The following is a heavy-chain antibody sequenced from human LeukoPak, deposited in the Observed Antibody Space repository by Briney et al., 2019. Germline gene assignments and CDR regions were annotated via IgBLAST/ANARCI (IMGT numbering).Heavy chain of an antibody. CDR2: INLSGST. CDR3: ARGGRYRRFDY. V-gene: IGHV4-34*01. D-gene: IGHD4-11*01. Sequence: KPSETLSLTCAVYGGSFSGYYWSWIRQPPGKGLEWIGEINLSGSTNYNPSPKSRVTISVDTSKNQFSLKLSSVTAADTAVYYCARGGRYRRFDYWGQGTLVTVSS. J-gene: IGHJ4*02. CDR1: GGSFSGYY.